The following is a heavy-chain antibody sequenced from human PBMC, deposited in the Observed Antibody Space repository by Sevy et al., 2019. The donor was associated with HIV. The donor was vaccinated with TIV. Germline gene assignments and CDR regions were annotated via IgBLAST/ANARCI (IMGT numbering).Heavy chain of an antibody. V-gene: IGHV3-11*06. CDR1: GFTFSDYY. D-gene: IGHD1-7*01. CDR3: AGDRRNYGSQYFDS. CDR2: ISSGSTYR. Sequence: GGSLRLSCAASGFTFSDYYMTWIRQAPGKGLEWLSDISSGSTYRNYAASVKGRFTISRDNSKNSLYLQMDSLRAEDTAVYYCAGDRRNYGSQYFDSWGQGTRVTVSS. J-gene: IGHJ4*02.